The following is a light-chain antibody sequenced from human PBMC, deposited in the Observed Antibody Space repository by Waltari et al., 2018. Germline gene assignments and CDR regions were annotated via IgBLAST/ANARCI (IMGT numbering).Light chain of an antibody. CDR1: QDISTS. CDR2: HSS. CDR3: QKGDTSPPT. Sequence: EIHMTQSPSSVSASVGDRVSMSCRARQDISTSLACYQQKSGKAPSLLIYHSSTLQSGVPSRFSGAGTGTDFTLTINNLHPEDFATYFCQKGDTSPPTFGPGTKVELK. V-gene: IGKV1-12*01. J-gene: IGKJ1*01.